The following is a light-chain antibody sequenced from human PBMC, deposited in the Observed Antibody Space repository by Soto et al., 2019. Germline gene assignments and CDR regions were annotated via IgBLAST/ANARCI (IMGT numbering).Light chain of an antibody. J-gene: IGLJ1*01. CDR2: SNN. V-gene: IGLV1-44*01. Sequence: QSVLTQPPSASGTPGQRVTISCSGSSSNIGSNTVNWFQQLPGTAPKLFIYSNNQRPSGVPDRFSGSKSGTSASLAISGLQSEDEADYYCAAWDDSLNGYVFGTGTKLTVL. CDR1: SSNIGSNT. CDR3: AAWDDSLNGYV.